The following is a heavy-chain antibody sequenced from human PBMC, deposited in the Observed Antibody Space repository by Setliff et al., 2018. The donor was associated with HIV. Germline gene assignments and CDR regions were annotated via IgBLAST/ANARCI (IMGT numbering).Heavy chain of an antibody. D-gene: IGHD5-12*01. CDR2: IDWVDDK. CDR3: ARMRSDASGLFDY. J-gene: IGHJ4*02. CDR1: GFSLSRSGKC. V-gene: IGHV2-70*17. Sequence: SGPTLVNPTQTLTLTCTFSGFSLSRSGKCVTWIRQPPGKALEWLVRIDWVDDKFYITSLKTRLTISKDTSKNQVVLTMTNMDPVNTATYYCARMRSDASGLFDYWGQGTLVTVSS.